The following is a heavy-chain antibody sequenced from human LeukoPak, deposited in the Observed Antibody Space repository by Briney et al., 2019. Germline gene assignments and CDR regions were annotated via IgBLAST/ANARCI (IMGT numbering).Heavy chain of an antibody. J-gene: IGHJ4*02. CDR1: GFAFSTYN. Sequence: PGGSLRLSCAASGFAFSTYNMNWVRQAPGRGLEWTSYISSSSLTIYYADSVKGRGTISRDNARNSLYLDMDSLSDEDTAVYYCVRDRSSGYPGSFDYWGQGSQVTVSS. CDR2: ISSSSLTI. V-gene: IGHV3-48*02. D-gene: IGHD5-12*01. CDR3: VRDRSSGYPGSFDY.